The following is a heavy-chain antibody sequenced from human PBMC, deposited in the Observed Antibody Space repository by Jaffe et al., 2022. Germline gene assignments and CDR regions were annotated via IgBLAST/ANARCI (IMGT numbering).Heavy chain of an antibody. CDR1: GGSISSGSYY. CDR3: ARVRYPAFDI. V-gene: IGHV4-61*02. D-gene: IGHD1-1*01. J-gene: IGHJ3*02. Sequence: QVQLQESGPGLVKPSQTLSLTCTVSGGSISSGSYYWSWIRQPAGKGLEWIGRIYTSGSTNYNPSLKSRVTISVDTSKNQFSLKLSSVTAADTAVYYCARVRYPAFDIWGQGTMVTVSS. CDR2: IYTSGST.